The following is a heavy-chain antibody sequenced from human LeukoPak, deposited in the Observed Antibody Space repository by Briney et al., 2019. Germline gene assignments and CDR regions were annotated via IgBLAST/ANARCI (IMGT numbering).Heavy chain of an antibody. CDR3: ARQSPYGRDGYNAPVYY. Sequence: GESLKISCKGSGYSFTSYWIGWVRQMPGKGLEWMGIIYPGDSDTRYSPSFQGQVTISADKSISTAYLQWSSLKASDTAMYYCARQSPYGRDGYNAPVYYWGQGTLVTVSS. J-gene: IGHJ4*02. V-gene: IGHV5-51*01. D-gene: IGHD5-24*01. CDR1: GYSFTSYW. CDR2: IYPGDSDT.